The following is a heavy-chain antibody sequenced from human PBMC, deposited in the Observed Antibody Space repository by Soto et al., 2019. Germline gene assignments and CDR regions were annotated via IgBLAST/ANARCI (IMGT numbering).Heavy chain of an antibody. CDR3: ARVAFAREDTMVRGVPAEYFQH. D-gene: IGHD3-10*01. CDR1: GGTFSSYT. Sequence: ASVKVSCKASGGTFSSYTISWVRQAPGQGLEWMGRIIPILGIANYAQKFQGRVTITADKSTSTAYMELSSLRSEDTAVYYCARVAFAREDTMVRGVPAEYFQHWGQGTLVTVSS. J-gene: IGHJ1*01. CDR2: IIPILGIA. V-gene: IGHV1-69*02.